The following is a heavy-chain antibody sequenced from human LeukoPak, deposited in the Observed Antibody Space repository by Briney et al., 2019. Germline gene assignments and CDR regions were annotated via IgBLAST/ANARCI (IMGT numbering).Heavy chain of an antibody. Sequence: SETLSLTCTVSGGSISSYYWSWIRQPPGKGLEWIGYIYYSGSTNYNPSLKSRVTISVDTSKNQFSLKLSSVTAADTAVYYCARVRVAVAGFDNWGQGTLVTVSS. D-gene: IGHD6-19*01. V-gene: IGHV4-59*08. CDR2: IYYSGST. CDR1: GGSISSYY. CDR3: ARVRVAVAGFDN. J-gene: IGHJ4*02.